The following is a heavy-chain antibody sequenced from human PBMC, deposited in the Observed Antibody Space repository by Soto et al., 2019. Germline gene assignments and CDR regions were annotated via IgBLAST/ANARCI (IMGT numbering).Heavy chain of an antibody. V-gene: IGHV1-18*01. CDR3: ARDRRDSVADRRSFDV. Sequence: ASVKVSCKASGYCFTTYGISWVRQAPGQGLEYMGWISVYNGDTNYAQKLQGRVTMTTDTSTSTAYMELRSLRSDDTAIYYCARDRRDSVADRRSFDVWGQGTMVTVSS. D-gene: IGHD1-26*01. J-gene: IGHJ3*01. CDR2: ISVYNGDT. CDR1: GYCFTTYG.